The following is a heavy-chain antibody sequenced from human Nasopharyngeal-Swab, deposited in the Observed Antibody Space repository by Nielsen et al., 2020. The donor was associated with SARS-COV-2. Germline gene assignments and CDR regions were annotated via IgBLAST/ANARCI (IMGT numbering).Heavy chain of an antibody. J-gene: IGHJ4*02. CDR2: IIPIFGTA. V-gene: IGHV1-69*06. Sequence: WVRQAPGQGLEWMGGIIPIFGTANYAQKFQGRVTITADKSTSTAYMELSSLRSEDTAVYYRARDRATNYFDYWGQGTLVTVSS. CDR3: ARDRATNYFDY.